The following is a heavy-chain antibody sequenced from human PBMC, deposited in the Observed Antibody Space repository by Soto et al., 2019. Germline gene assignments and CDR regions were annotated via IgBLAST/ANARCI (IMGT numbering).Heavy chain of an antibody. J-gene: IGHJ4*02. V-gene: IGHV3-23*01. CDR2: VHIGGST. CDR3: TKRGGGGGDFDY. Sequence: EVQVLESGGGLVQPEGSLRLSCAASGFTVSSYDMGWVRQAPGKGLEWVAVVHIGGSTHYAESVRCRFTISRDNSKNTLSLQMKSLTAEDTAVYCCTKRGGGGGDFDYWGQGALVTVSS. D-gene: IGHD2-15*01. CDR1: GFTVSSYD.